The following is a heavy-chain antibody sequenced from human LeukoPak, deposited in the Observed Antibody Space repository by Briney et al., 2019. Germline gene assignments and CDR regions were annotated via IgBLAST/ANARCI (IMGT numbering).Heavy chain of an antibody. CDR2: ISGSGGST. CDR3: AKSVAIYFYYGLDV. Sequence: GGSLRLSCAASGFTFSSYAVSWVRQAPGKGLDWVSAISGSGGSTYYADSVKGRFTISRDNSKNTLYLQMNSLRADDTAVYYCAKSVAIYFYYGLDVWGQGTTVTVSS. J-gene: IGHJ6*02. D-gene: IGHD3-3*01. CDR1: GFTFSSYA. V-gene: IGHV3-23*01.